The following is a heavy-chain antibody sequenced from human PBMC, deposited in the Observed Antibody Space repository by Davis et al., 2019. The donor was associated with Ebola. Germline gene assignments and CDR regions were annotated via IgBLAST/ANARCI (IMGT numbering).Heavy chain of an antibody. J-gene: IGHJ4*02. D-gene: IGHD5-12*01. Sequence: SVKVSCKTSGGAFSNYAINWVRQAPGQGLDWMGRIIPIFGTANYAQKFQGRVTITADESTSTAYIELSSLRSEDTAVYYCASGLGYSGYEPFDNWGQGTLVTVSS. CDR2: IIPIFGTA. CDR3: ASGLGYSGYEPFDN. V-gene: IGHV1-69*13. CDR1: GGAFSNYA.